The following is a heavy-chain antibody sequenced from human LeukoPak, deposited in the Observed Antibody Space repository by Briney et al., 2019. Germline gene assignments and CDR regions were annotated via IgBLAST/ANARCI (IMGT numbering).Heavy chain of an antibody. V-gene: IGHV3-53*01. J-gene: IGHJ3*02. CDR3: ARGYSYGLFSYAFDI. Sequence: PGRSLRLSCAASGFTVSSNYTSWVRQAPGKGLEWVSVIYSGGSTYYADSVKGRFTISRDNSKNTLYLQMNSLRAEDTAVYYCARGYSYGLFSYAFDIWGQGTMVTVSS. CDR2: IYSGGST. CDR1: GFTVSSNY. D-gene: IGHD5-18*01.